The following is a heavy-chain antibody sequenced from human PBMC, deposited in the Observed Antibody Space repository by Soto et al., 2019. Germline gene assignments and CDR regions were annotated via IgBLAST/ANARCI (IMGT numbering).Heavy chain of an antibody. CDR2: RYYRSKWYN. Sequence: QTLSLTCVLSGDSVSSNSAAWNSIRQSPSRGLDWLGRRYYRSKWYNDYAVSVKSRETINPDTYKNQFSLQLNSVTPEDTAVYVCARDHLRTNWFDPWGQGTMVTVSS. J-gene: IGHJ5*02. V-gene: IGHV6-1*01. CDR3: ARDHLRTNWFDP. CDR1: GDSVSSNSAA.